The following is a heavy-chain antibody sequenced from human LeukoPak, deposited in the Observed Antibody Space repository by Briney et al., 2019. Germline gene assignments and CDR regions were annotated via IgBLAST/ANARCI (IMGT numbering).Heavy chain of an antibody. D-gene: IGHD3-9*01. J-gene: IGHJ3*02. CDR3: ARAALESRYFDWPGTFDI. CDR1: DYSINSGYY. V-gene: IGHV3-7*01. CDR2: LNQDGSKE. Sequence: ETLSLTCSVSDYSINSGYYWGWIRQPPGKGLEWMANLNQDGSKENYVDSVKGRFTISRDNAKKSLYLQMSGLRAEDTAVYYCARAALESRYFDWPGTFDIWGQGTKVTVSS.